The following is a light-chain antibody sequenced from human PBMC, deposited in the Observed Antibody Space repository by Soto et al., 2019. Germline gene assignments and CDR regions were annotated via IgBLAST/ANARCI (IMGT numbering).Light chain of an antibody. CDR3: QQYKNWPPLT. CDR1: QSVSYN. CDR2: GAF. J-gene: IGKJ4*01. V-gene: IGKV3-15*01. Sequence: EIVMTQSPATLSLSPGETATLSCRASQSVSYNLAWYQQKPGQGPRLLIYGAFTRATGIPARFSGSWSGTEFTLTISSLQSEDFAVYYCQQYKNWPPLTFGGGTKVEIK.